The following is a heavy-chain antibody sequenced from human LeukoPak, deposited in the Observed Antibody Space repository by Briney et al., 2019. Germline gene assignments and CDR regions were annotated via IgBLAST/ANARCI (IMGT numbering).Heavy chain of an antibody. J-gene: IGHJ4*02. CDR1: GFTFSSYA. V-gene: IGHV3-30*04. CDR3: ARDQSIYGDYGPMEVFDY. Sequence: PGRSLRLSCAASGFTFSSYAMHWVRQAPGKGLEWVAVVSYDGSHKYYADSVKGRFTISRDNSKNTLYLHMNSLRAEDTAVFYCARDQSIYGDYGPMEVFDYWGQGTLVTVSS. D-gene: IGHD4-17*01. CDR2: VSYDGSHK.